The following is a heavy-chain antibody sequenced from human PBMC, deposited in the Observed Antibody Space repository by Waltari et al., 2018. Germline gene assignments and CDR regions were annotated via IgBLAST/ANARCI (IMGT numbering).Heavy chain of an antibody. CDR1: GDSMIYW. Sequence: QLQLQESAPGLVKPSGTLSLICAVSGDSMIYWRSWVRQPPGTGLEWIGQVLGSGRTNYNPSFVSRVTISLDTSTHQFALKMTSATAADTALYYCARDRGRGLYLDTWGQGILVTVSP. CDR3: ARDRGRGLYLDT. J-gene: IGHJ4*02. D-gene: IGHD2-15*01. V-gene: IGHV4-4*02. CDR2: VLGSGRT.